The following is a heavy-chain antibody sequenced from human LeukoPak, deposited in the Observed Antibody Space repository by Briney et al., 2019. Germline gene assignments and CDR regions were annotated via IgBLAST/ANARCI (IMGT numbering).Heavy chain of an antibody. J-gene: IGHJ4*02. CDR1: GFTFSNAW. D-gene: IGHD3-10*01. V-gene: IGHV3-15*01. Sequence: GGSLRLSCAASGFTFSNAWMSWARQAPGKGLEWVGRIKTKTDGGTTDYAAPVKGRFTILRDDSKNTLYLQMNSLKTEDTAVYYCTTDYRSGSYRYFNYWGQGTLVTVSS. CDR2: IKTKTDGGTT. CDR3: TTDYRSGSYRYFNY.